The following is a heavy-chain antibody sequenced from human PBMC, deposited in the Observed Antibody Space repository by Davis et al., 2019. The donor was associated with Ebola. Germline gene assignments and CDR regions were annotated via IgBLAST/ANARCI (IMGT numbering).Heavy chain of an antibody. CDR2: VSISGRDT. CDR1: GFPFSAYA. CDR3: AEGGTNNFLGAN. Sequence: PGGSLRLSCAASGFPFSAYAMSWVRQPPGEGLQWVSTVSISGRDTYYIDSVRGRFSISRDDSKNTLYLQMDSLRAEDTAVFYCAEGGTNNFLGANWGQGTLVTVSS. D-gene: IGHD2-8*01. J-gene: IGHJ4*02. V-gene: IGHV3-23*01.